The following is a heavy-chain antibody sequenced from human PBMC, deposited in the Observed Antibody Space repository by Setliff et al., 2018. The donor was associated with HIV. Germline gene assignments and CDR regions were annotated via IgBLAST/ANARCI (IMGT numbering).Heavy chain of an antibody. V-gene: IGHV1-18*01. J-gene: IGHJ3*02. CDR2: ISAYNGNT. CDR1: GYTLSSYG. Sequence: ASVKVSCKASGYTLSSYGISWVRQAPGQGVEWMGWISAYNGNTNYAQKLQGRVTMTTDTSTSTAYMELRSLRSDDTAVYYCARGYYNFWSGYYDSRFPNPIDAFDIWGQGTTVTVSS. D-gene: IGHD3-3*01. CDR3: ARGYYNFWSGYYDSRFPNPIDAFDI.